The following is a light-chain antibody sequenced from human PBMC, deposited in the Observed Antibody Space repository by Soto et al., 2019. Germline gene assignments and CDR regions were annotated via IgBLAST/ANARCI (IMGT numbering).Light chain of an antibody. CDR3: GSWDSSLSAYV. Sequence: QSVLTQPPSVSSAPGQKVTISCSGSNXNIGGNPVSWYQRLPGTAHKLLIYDDNKRPSGIPDRFSGSKSGTSATLGITGFQTGDEADYYCGSWDSSLSAYVFGTGTKVTVL. CDR1: NXNIGGNP. V-gene: IGLV1-51*01. J-gene: IGLJ1*01. CDR2: DDN.